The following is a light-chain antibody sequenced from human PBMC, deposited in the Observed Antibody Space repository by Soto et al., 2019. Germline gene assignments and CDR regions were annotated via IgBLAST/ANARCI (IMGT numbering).Light chain of an antibody. Sequence: QSALTQSASVSGSPGQSITISCIGISSDVGGNNFVSWYQQHPGKAPKLIIYEVSYRPSGVSDRFSGSQSGDTASLTISGLQVEDEADYYCSSYTTSRTLVFGGGTKVTVL. V-gene: IGLV2-14*01. CDR3: SSYTTSRTLV. CDR1: SSDVGGNNF. J-gene: IGLJ3*02. CDR2: EVS.